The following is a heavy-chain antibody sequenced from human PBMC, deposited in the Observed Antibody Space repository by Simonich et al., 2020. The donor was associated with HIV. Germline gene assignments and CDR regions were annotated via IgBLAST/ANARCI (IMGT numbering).Heavy chain of an antibody. J-gene: IGHJ4*02. CDR1: GYSFTNYW. V-gene: IGHV5-51*01. Sequence: EVQLVQSGAEVKKPGESLKISCKGSGYSFTNYWIGWVRQMPGKGLGWMGISYPGDSDTRYHPPFQGQVTISADKSISTAYLQWSSLKASDTAMYYCARHGLTHAAAGQSFDYWGQGTLVTVSS. D-gene: IGHD6-13*01. CDR2: SYPGDSDT. CDR3: ARHGLTHAAAGQSFDY.